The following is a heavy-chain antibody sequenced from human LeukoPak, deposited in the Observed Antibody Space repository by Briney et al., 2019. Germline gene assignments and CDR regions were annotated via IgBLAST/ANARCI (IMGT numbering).Heavy chain of an antibody. CDR2: IFHSWNT. Sequence: SETLSLTCTVSGGSISTYHCSCIRHPPGKGLEWIGSIFHSWNTYSNPSLKSRVTISVDTSKNQFSLKLTSVTAADTAVYYSATRLHYYYDTSPSFFDIWGQGTMVTVSS. V-gene: IGHV4-59*04. CDR1: GGSISTYH. CDR3: ATRLHYYYDTSPSFFDI. D-gene: IGHD3-22*01. J-gene: IGHJ3*02.